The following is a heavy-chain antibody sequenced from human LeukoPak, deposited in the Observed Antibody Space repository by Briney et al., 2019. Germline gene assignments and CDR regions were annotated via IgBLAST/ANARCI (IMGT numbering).Heavy chain of an antibody. J-gene: IGHJ5*02. V-gene: IGHV4-4*07. CDR3: AGVQVDNGDLGWFDP. CDR1: GGSISTYY. CDR2: IYSSGST. D-gene: IGHD4-17*01. Sequence: SETLSLTCTVSGGSISTYYWSWIRQPAGKGLEWIGRIYSSGSTNYNPSLKSRVSMSVDTSKNQFSLKLSSVTAADTAAYYCAGVQVDNGDLGWFDPWGQGTLVTVSS.